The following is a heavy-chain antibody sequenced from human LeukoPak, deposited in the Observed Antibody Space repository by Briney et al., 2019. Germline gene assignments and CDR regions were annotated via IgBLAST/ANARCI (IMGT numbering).Heavy chain of an antibody. CDR3: ASPWGGDAFDI. V-gene: IGHV3-74*01. CDR1: GFTFSSYW. J-gene: IGHJ3*02. Sequence: PGGSLRLSCAASGFTFSSYWMHWVRQAPGKGLVWVSRINSDGSSTSYADSVKGRFTISRDNAKNTLYLQMNSLRAEDTAVYYCASPWGGDAFDIWGQGTMVTVSS. CDR2: INSDGSST. D-gene: IGHD7-27*01.